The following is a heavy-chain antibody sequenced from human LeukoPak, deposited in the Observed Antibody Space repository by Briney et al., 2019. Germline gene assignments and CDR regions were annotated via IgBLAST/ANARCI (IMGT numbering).Heavy chain of an antibody. V-gene: IGHV1-18*01. CDR3: AVMNYYDSSGSSYYYYYYMDV. CDR1: GGTFSSYA. J-gene: IGHJ6*03. CDR2: ISAYNDNT. Sequence: ASVKVSCKASGGTFSSYAISWVRQAPGQGLEWMGWISAYNDNTNYAQKLQGRVTMTTDTSTSTAYMELRSLRSDDTAVYYCAVMNYYDSSGSSYYYYYYMDVWGKGTTVTISS. D-gene: IGHD3-22*01.